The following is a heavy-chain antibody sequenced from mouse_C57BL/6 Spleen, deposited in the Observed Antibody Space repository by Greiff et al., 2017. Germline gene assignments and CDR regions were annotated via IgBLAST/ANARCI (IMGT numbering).Heavy chain of an antibody. Sequence: EVQLQQSGAELVKPGASVKFSCTASGFNIKDYYMHWVKQRTEQGLEWIGRIDPEDGETKYAPKFQGKATITADTSYNTAYLQLSSLTSEDTAVYYCARVYDGYNFGGAMDYWGQGTSVTVSS. CDR1: GFNIKDYY. V-gene: IGHV14-2*01. D-gene: IGHD2-3*01. CDR2: IDPEDGET. CDR3: ARVYDGYNFGGAMDY. J-gene: IGHJ4*01.